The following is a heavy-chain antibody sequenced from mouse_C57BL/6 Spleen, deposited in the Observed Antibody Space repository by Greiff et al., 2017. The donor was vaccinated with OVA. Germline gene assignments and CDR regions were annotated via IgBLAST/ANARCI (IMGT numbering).Heavy chain of an antibody. V-gene: IGHV1-42*01. Sequence: EVQLQQSGPELVKPGASVKISCKASGYSFTGYYMNWVKQSPEKSLEWIGEINPSTGGTTYNQKFKAKATLTVDKSSSTAYMQLKSLTSEDSAVYYCARSYCSSWGLAMDYWGQGTSVTVSS. J-gene: IGHJ4*01. CDR2: INPSTGGT. D-gene: IGHD1-1*01. CDR1: GYSFTGYY. CDR3: ARSYCSSWGLAMDY.